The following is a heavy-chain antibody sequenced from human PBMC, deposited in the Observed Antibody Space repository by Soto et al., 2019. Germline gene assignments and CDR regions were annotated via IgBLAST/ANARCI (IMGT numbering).Heavy chain of an antibody. CDR1: GCSISSYY. CDR2: IYYSGST. V-gene: IGHV4-59*08. D-gene: IGHD6-19*01. CDR3: ARQPISYSSGWSTYYYYYMDV. Sequence: SETLSLTCTVSGCSISSYYWSWIRQPPGKGLEWIGYIYYSGSTNYNPSLKSRVTISVDTSKNQFPLKLSSVTAADTAVYYCARQPISYSSGWSTYYYYYMDVWGKGTTVTVS. J-gene: IGHJ6*03.